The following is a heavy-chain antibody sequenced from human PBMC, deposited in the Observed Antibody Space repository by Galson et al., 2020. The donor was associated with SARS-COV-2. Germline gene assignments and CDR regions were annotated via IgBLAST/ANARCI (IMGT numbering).Heavy chain of an antibody. J-gene: IGHJ6*03. V-gene: IGHV5-10-1*01. CDR2: INPIDSFT. CDR1: GYSFTSSW. D-gene: IGHD3-16*01. CDR3: ARLSLTGGYRYNYMDV. Sequence: HGESLKISCQGSGYSFTSSWITWVRQMPGKGLEWMGRINPIDSFTNYSPSFQGHVTISVDKSISTAYLQWSSLRASDTAMYYCARLSLTGGYRYNYMDVWGRGTTVTVSS.